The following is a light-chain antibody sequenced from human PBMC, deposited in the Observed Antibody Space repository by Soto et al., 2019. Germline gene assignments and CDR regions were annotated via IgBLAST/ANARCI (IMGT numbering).Light chain of an antibody. Sequence: IVMTQSPATLSVSPGERVTLSCRASQSVSSNLAWYRQKPGQAPRLLIYGASTRATGIPARFSGSGSGTDFTLTISRLEPEDFVVYYCQQFRSYPLTFGGGTKVDIK. CDR2: GAS. CDR1: QSVSSN. CDR3: QQFRSYPLT. V-gene: IGKV3D-15*01. J-gene: IGKJ4*01.